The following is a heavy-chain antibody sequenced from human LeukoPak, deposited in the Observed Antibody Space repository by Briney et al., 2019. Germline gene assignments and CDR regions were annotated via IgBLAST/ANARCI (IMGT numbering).Heavy chain of an antibody. CDR1: GGSLSGYY. J-gene: IGHJ5*02. D-gene: IGHD6-13*01. V-gene: IGHV4-34*01. Sequence: SETLSLTCGVYGGSLSGYYWSWIRQPPEKGLEWIGEINHSGSTNYNPSLKSRVTISVDTSKNQFSLKLSSVTAADTAVYYCARDPYEFRQQLVLWFDPWGQGTLVTVSS. CDR3: ARDPYEFRQQLVLWFDP. CDR2: INHSGST.